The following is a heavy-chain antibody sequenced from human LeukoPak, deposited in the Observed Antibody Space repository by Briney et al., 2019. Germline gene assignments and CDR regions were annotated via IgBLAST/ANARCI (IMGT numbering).Heavy chain of an antibody. D-gene: IGHD3-10*01. CDR1: GFTFSSYG. CDR2: IRYDGSNK. J-gene: IGHJ6*03. CDR3: AKDGVSGSYSKTYYYYYYMDV. Sequence: PGGSLRLSCAASGFTFSSYGMRWVRQAPGKGLEWVAFIRYDGSNKYYADSVKGRFTISRDNSKNTLYLQMNSLRAEDTAVYYCAKDGVSGSYSKTYYYYYYMDVWGKGTTVTVSS. V-gene: IGHV3-30*02.